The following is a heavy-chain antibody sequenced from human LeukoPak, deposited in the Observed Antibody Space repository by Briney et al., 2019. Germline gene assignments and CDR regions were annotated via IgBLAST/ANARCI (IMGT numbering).Heavy chain of an antibody. CDR2: IYYSGST. V-gene: IGHV4-59*12. D-gene: IGHD1-14*01. CDR1: GGSISSYY. CDR3: ARDRAGFHYYYGMDV. J-gene: IGHJ6*02. Sequence: SETLSLTCTVSGGSISSYYWSWIRQPPGKGLEWIGYIYYSGSTYYNPSLKSRVTISVDTSKNQFSLKLSSVTAADTAVYYCARDRAGFHYYYGMDVWGQGTTVTVSS.